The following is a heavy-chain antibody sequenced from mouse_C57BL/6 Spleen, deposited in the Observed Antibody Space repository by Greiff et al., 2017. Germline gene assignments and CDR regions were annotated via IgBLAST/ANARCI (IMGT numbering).Heavy chain of an antibody. J-gene: IGHJ2*01. CDR3: ARWEIYYGNYLDY. CDR2: INPNNGGT. D-gene: IGHD2-1*01. V-gene: IGHV1-22*01. CDR1: GYTFTDYN. Sequence: VQLQQSGPELVKPGASVKMSCKASGYTFTDYNMHWVKQSHGKSLEWIGYINPNNGGTSYNQKFKGKATLTVNKSSSTAYMELRCLTSEDSAVYYCARWEIYYGNYLDYWGQGTTLTVSS.